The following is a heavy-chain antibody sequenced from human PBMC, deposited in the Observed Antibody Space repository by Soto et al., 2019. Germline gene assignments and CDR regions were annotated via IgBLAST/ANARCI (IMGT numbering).Heavy chain of an antibody. D-gene: IGHD2-15*01. CDR2: VSGSGGST. CDR1: AFTVSTYA. J-gene: IGHJ6*02. CDR3: AKSSATCSAISCFRPFALDV. Sequence: EVQLLESGGGFVQRGGSLRLSCAASAFTVSTYAMTWVRQAPGKGLEWVSSVSGSGGSTYYADSVKGRFTISRDNSKNTLYLHMNSLRAEDTAVYFCAKSSATCSAISCFRPFALDVWGQGTTVTVSS. V-gene: IGHV3-23*01.